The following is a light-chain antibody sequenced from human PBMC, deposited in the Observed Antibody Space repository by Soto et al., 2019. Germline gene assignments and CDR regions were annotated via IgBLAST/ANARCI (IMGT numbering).Light chain of an antibody. CDR3: QQYNSYST. CDR2: DAS. V-gene: IGKV1-5*01. Sequence: DIHMTQSPATLSASVGDTVTITCRASQSISSWLAWYQQKPGKAPKLLIYDASSLESGVQSRFSGSGSGTEFTLTIRSLQPDDFATYYCQQYNSYSTCGQGTKVDI. J-gene: IGKJ1*01. CDR1: QSISSW.